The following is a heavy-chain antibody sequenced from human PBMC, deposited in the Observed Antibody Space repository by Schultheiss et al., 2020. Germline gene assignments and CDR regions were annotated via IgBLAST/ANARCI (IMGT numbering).Heavy chain of an antibody. CDR1: GGSISSGSYY. CDR2: IYTSGST. V-gene: IGHV4-61*02. J-gene: IGHJ5*02. Sequence: SETLSLTCTVSGGSISSGSYYWSWIRQPAGKGLEWIGRIYTSGSTNYNPSLKSRVTISVDTSKNQFSLKLSSVTAADTAVYYCARQEDIVVVPAAEGEAWFDPWGQGTLVTVSS. CDR3: ARQEDIVVVPAAEGEAWFDP. D-gene: IGHD2-2*01.